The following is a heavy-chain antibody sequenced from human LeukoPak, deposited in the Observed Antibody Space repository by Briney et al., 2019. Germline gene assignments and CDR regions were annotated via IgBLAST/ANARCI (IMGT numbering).Heavy chain of an antibody. CDR3: ARHYYYDSSGYFWFDP. CDR2: INHSGST. CDR1: GGSFSGYY. Sequence: PSETLSLTCAVYGGSFSGYYWSWIRQPPGKGLEWIGEINHSGSTNYNPSLKSRVTISVDTSKNQFSLKLSSVTAADTVVYYCARHYYYDSSGYFWFDPWGQGTLVTVSS. V-gene: IGHV4-34*01. D-gene: IGHD3-22*01. J-gene: IGHJ5*02.